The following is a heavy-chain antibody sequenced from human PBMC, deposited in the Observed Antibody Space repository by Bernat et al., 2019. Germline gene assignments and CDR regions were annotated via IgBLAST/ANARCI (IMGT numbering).Heavy chain of an antibody. CDR3: ARGTSPSAPYMDV. Sequence: QVQLVESGGGWVKPGGSLRLSWAASGLTFSDYYMSWIRQAPGKGLDWVSYIRSSSSYNNSAASVNGRFTISRDNAKNSLYLQMNSLRAEDTAVYYCARGTSPSAPYMDVWGKGTTVTVSS. J-gene: IGHJ6*03. V-gene: IGHV3-11*05. CDR2: IRSSSSYN. CDR1: GLTFSDYY.